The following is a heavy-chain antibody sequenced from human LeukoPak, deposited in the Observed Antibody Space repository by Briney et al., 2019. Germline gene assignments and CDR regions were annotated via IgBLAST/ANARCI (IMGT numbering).Heavy chain of an antibody. CDR3: ARASEPPRLLQDKTRFDY. CDR1: GGFFSGYY. Sequence: PSETLSLTCAVYGGFFSGYYWSWLGQPPGKGLEWIGEINHSGSTNYNPSLKSRVTISVDTSKNQFSLKLSSVIAADTAVYYCARASEPPRLLQDKTRFDYWGQGTLVTVSS. V-gene: IGHV4-34*01. CDR2: INHSGST. J-gene: IGHJ4*02. D-gene: IGHD6-19*01.